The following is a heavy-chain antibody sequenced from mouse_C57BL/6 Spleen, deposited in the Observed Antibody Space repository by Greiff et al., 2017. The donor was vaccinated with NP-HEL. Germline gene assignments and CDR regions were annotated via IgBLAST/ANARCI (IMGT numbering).Heavy chain of an antibody. CDR3: AREEAPWYFDV. Sequence: VQLQQSGPVLVKPGASVKMSCKASGYTFTDYYMNWVKQSHGKSLEWIGVINPYNGGTSYNQKFKGKATLTVDKSSSTAYMELNSLTSEDSAVYYCAREEAPWYFDVWGTGTTVTVSS. D-gene: IGHD3-2*02. V-gene: IGHV1-19*01. CDR1: GYTFTDYY. J-gene: IGHJ1*03. CDR2: INPYNGGT.